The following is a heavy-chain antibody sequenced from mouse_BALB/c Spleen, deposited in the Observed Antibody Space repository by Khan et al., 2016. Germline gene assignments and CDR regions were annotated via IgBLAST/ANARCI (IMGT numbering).Heavy chain of an antibody. CDR1: GYTFTSYW. Sequence: QVQLKESGAELVRPGASVKLSCKASGYTFTSYWINWMKQRPGQGLEWIGNIFPSDSYTNYNPKFKDKATLTVEQSSSTAHLQLSSPTSEDSAIYYCTRGESTMIRGFAYWGQGTLVTVSA. CDR2: IFPSDSYT. CDR3: TRGESTMIRGFAY. J-gene: IGHJ3*01. D-gene: IGHD2-4*01. V-gene: IGHV1-69*02.